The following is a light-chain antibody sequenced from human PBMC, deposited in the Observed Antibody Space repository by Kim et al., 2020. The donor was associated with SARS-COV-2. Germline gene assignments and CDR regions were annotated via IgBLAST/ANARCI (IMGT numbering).Light chain of an antibody. CDR3: QQSYNTPYT. CDR1: QPISTY. V-gene: IGKV1-39*01. J-gene: IGKJ2*01. Sequence: SASIGDRVPITCQTSQPISTYLNWYQQKPGRAPKLLIFAASTLQSGVPSRFSGTGSGTGFTLTISDLQLEDLASYFCQQSYNTPYTFGQGTKLEI. CDR2: AAS.